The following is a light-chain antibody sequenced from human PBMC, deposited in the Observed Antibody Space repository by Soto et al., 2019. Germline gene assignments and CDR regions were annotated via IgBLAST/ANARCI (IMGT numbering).Light chain of an antibody. Sequence: DIQMTQSPSTLSASVGDRVSFTCRASQSIGSWLAWYQQTPGKAPKLLIYKASSLESGVPSRFSGSGSWTEFTLTVSSLQPDDSGTYYCQQYLNYPPTFCGGTKLEIK. CDR3: QQYLNYPPT. J-gene: IGKJ4*01. CDR2: KAS. V-gene: IGKV1-5*03. CDR1: QSIGSW.